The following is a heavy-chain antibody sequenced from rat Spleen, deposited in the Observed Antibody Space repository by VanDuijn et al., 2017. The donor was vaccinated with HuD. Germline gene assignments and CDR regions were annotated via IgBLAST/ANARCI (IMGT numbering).Heavy chain of an antibody. D-gene: IGHD1-9*01. CDR1: GFTFSNYD. J-gene: IGHJ2*01. Sequence: EVQLVESGGGLVQPGRSMKLSCAASGFTFSNYDMAWVRQAPTKGLEWVASISYDGSSTYYRDSVKGRFTISRDNAKSTLYLQMDSLRSEDTATYYCTTLGYNYRDYWGQGVMVTVSS. CDR2: ISYDGSST. CDR3: TTLGYNYRDY. V-gene: IGHV5-20*01.